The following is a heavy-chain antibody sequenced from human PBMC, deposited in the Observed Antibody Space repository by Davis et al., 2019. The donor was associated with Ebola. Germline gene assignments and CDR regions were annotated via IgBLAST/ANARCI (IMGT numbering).Heavy chain of an antibody. CDR1: GGSISSYY. J-gene: IGHJ5*02. CDR3: ARVVPAAMEGNWFDP. Sequence: MPGGSLRLSCTVSGGSISSYYWSWIRQPPGKGLEWIGYIYYSGSTSYNPSLKSRVTISVDRSKNQFSLKLSSVTAADTAVYYCARVVPAAMEGNWFDPWGQGTLVTVSS. D-gene: IGHD2-2*01. V-gene: IGHV4-59*12. CDR2: IYYSGST.